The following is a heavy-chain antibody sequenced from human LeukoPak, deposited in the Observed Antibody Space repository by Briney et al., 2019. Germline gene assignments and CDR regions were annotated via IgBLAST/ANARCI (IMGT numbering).Heavy chain of an antibody. Sequence: SETLSLTCTVSGGSISSGGYYGSWIRQHPGKGLEWIGYIYYSGSTYYNPSLKSRVTISVDTSKNQFSLKLSSVTAADTAVYYCARSYGSGSYYSRSEAYFDYWGQGTLVTVSS. CDR2: IYYSGST. D-gene: IGHD3-10*01. CDR1: GGSISSGGYY. CDR3: ARSYGSGSYYSRSEAYFDY. V-gene: IGHV4-31*03. J-gene: IGHJ4*02.